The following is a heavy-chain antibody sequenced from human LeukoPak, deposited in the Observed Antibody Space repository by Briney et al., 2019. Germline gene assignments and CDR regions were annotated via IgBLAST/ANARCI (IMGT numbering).Heavy chain of an antibody. J-gene: IGHJ5*02. D-gene: IGHD3-10*01. CDR3: ARDSGTTGEVKFDP. V-gene: IGHV4-59*12. Sequence: SETLSLTCTVSGGSISTYYWSWIRQTPGKGLEWIGYIYSSGSTKLSPSLKSRVTISVDTSKNQFSLKLSSVTAADTAVYYCARDSGTTGEVKFDPWGQGTLVTVSS. CDR2: IYSSGST. CDR1: GGSISTYY.